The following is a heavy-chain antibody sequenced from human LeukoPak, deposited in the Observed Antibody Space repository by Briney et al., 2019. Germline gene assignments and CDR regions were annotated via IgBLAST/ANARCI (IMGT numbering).Heavy chain of an antibody. CDR2: INHSGST. CDR1: GGSFSGYY. V-gene: IGHV4-34*01. D-gene: IGHD3-22*01. Sequence: SETLSLTCAVYGGSFSGYYWSWIRQPPGKGLEWIGEINHSGSTNYNPSLKSRVTISVDTSKNQFSLKLSSVTAADPAVYYCARGYNYYDSSGYLGYYYYYYMDVWGKGTTVTISS. J-gene: IGHJ6*03. CDR3: ARGYNYYDSSGYLGYYYYYYMDV.